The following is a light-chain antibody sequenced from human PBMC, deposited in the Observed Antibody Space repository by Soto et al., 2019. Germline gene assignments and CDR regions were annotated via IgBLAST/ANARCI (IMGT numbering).Light chain of an antibody. CDR2: DAS. Sequence: DIQMTQSPSSLSASVGDRVTITFQASQNINNYLNWYQQKPGRAPKLLIYDASNLEAGVPSRFSGSGSGTACTLTISSLHPEDFETYYCQQSYNTPRTFGQGTKVDI. CDR3: QQSYNTPRT. V-gene: IGKV1-39*01. CDR1: QNINNY. J-gene: IGKJ1*01.